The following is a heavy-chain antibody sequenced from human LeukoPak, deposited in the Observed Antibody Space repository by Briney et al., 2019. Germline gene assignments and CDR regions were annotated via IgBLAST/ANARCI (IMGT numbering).Heavy chain of an antibody. CDR3: ARETWNYYYYYYMDV. CDR2: ISSSSSYI. J-gene: IGHJ6*03. V-gene: IGHV3-21*01. CDR1: GFTFSSYS. D-gene: IGHD1-1*01. Sequence: GGSLRLSCAASGFTFSSYSMNWVRQAPGKGLEWVSSISSSSSYIYYADSVKGRFTISRDNSKNTLYLQMNSLRAGDTAVYYCARETWNYYYYYYMDVWGKGTTVTVSS.